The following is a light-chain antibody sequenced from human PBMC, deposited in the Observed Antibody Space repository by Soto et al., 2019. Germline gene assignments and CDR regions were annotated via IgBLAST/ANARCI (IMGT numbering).Light chain of an antibody. CDR1: SSDVGKYDY. CDR2: EVS. Sequence: QSVLTQPPSASGSPGQSVTISCTGTSSDVGKYDYVSWFQHHPGKAPKLIIYEVSKRPSGVPDRFSGSKSGSTASLTVSGLQTEDEADYYCATWDDSPRDVVFGGGTKVTVL. J-gene: IGLJ2*01. CDR3: ATWDDSPRDVV. V-gene: IGLV2-8*01.